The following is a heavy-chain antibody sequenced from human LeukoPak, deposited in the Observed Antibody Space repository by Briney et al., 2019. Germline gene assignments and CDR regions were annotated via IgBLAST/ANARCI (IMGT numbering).Heavy chain of an antibody. CDR2: INHSGST. J-gene: IGHJ6*03. CDR1: GGSISSYY. V-gene: IGHV4-34*01. D-gene: IGHD2-15*01. CDR3: ARVGQDIVVVVTAMGTYYYYYMDV. Sequence: SETLSLTCTVSGGSISSYYWSWIRQPPGKGLEWIGEINHSGSTNYNPSLKSRVTISVDTSKNQFSLKLSSVTAADTAVYYCARVGQDIVVVVTAMGTYYYYYMDVWGKGTTVTVSS.